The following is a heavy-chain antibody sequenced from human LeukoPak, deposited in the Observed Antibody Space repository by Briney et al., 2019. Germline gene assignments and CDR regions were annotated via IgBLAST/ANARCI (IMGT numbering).Heavy chain of an antibody. J-gene: IGHJ4*02. CDR2: ISGSGGRT. Sequence: GALRLSCAASGFTFSSYAMNWVRQAPGKGLEWVSSISGSGGRTYYADSVKGRFTISRDNAKNSLYLQMNSLRAEDTALYYCASSGSYYYWGQGTLVTVSS. D-gene: IGHD1-26*01. CDR1: GFTFSSYA. V-gene: IGHV3-23*01. CDR3: ASSGSYYY.